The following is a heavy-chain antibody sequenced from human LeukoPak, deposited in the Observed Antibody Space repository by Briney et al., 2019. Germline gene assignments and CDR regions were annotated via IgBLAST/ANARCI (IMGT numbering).Heavy chain of an antibody. CDR2: ISGSGGST. Sequence: GGSLRLSCAASGFTFSSYAMSWVRQAPGKGLEWVSAISGSGGSTYYADSVKGRFTISRDNSKSTLYLQMNSLRAGDTAVYYCATHCSSTSCYAGGYWGQGTLVTVSS. CDR1: GFTFSSYA. D-gene: IGHD2-2*01. J-gene: IGHJ4*02. V-gene: IGHV3-23*01. CDR3: ATHCSSTSCYAGGY.